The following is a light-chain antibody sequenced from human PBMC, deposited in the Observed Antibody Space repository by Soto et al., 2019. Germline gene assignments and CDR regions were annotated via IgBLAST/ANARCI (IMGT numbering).Light chain of an antibody. V-gene: IGKV2-28*01. CDR3: MQALQTPA. CDR2: LGS. J-gene: IGKJ1*01. CDR1: QSLLHSNGYNY. Sequence: DILMTQSPLSLPVTPGEPASISFRSSQSLLHSNGYNYLDWYLQKPGQSPQLLIYLGSNRASGVPDRFSGSGSGTDFTLKISRVEAEDVGVYYCMQALQTPAFGQGTKVDIK.